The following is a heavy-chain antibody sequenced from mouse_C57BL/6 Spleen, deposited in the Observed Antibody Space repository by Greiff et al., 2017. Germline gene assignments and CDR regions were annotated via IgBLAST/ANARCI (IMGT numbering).Heavy chain of an antibody. Sequence: QVQLQQPGAELVRPGSSVKLSCKASGYTFTSYWMHWVKQRPIQGLEWIGNIDPSDSETHYNQKFKDKATLTVDKSSSTAYMQLSSLTSEDSAVYYCAGGWIREAWFAYWGQGTLVTVSA. J-gene: IGHJ3*01. CDR1: GYTFTSYW. V-gene: IGHV1-52*01. CDR2: IDPSDSET. CDR3: AGGWIREAWFAY. D-gene: IGHD2-3*01.